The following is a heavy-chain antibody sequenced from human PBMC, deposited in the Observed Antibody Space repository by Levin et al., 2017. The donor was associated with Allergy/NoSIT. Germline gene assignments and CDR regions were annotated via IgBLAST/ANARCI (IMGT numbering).Heavy chain of an antibody. CDR1: GFTFSTYW. D-gene: IGHD2-2*01. CDR3: ARVDCSSTSCYFEC. Sequence: GGSLRLSCAASGFTFSTYWMSWVRQAPGRGLEWVANIKHDGSERQYVDSVKGRFSISRDNAKNSVYLQMNSLGAEDTAVYYCARVDCSSTSCYFECGGQGTLVSVSS. J-gene: IGHJ4*02. V-gene: IGHV3-7*01. CDR2: IKHDGSER.